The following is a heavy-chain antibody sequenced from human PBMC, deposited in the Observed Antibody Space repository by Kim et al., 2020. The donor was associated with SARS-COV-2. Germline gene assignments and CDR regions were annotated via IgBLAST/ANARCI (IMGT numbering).Heavy chain of an antibody. J-gene: IGHJ4*02. CDR3: ARDFGYYDYVWGSYPIPDPTVPFDY. V-gene: IGHV4-39*07. Sequence: SETLSLTCTVSGGSISSSSYYWGWIRQPPGKGLEWIGSIYYSGSTYYNPSLKSRVTISVDTSKNQFSLKLSSVTAADTAVYYCARDFGYYDYVWGSYPIPDPTVPFDYWGQGTLVTVSS. D-gene: IGHD3-16*02. CDR1: GGSISSSSYY. CDR2: IYYSGST.